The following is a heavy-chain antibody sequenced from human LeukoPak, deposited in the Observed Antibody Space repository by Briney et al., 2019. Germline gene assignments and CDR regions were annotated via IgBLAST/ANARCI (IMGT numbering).Heavy chain of an antibody. V-gene: IGHV3-49*04. CDR3: TRDGPNDYGDYLGYYYYGMDV. J-gene: IGHJ6*02. Sequence: GGSLTLSCTASGFTFGDYAMSWVRQPPGKGLEWVGFIRSKAYGGTTEYAASVKDRFTISRDDSKSIAYLQMNSLKTEDTDVYYCTRDGPNDYGDYLGYYYYGMDVWGQGTTVTVSS. CDR1: GFTFGDYA. CDR2: IRSKAYGGTT. D-gene: IGHD4-17*01.